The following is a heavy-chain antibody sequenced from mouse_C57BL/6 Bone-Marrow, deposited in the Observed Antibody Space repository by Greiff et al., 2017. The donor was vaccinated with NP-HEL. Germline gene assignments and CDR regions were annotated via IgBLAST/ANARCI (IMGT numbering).Heavy chain of an antibody. CDR3: ASGGTTVVADY. V-gene: IGHV1-61*01. CDR1: GYTFTSYW. D-gene: IGHD1-1*01. Sequence: QVQLQQSGAELVRPGSSVKLSCKASGYTFTSYWMDWVKQRPGQGLEWIGNIYPSDSETHYNQKFKDKATLTADKSSNTAYIQLSSLTSEDSAVYYYASGGTTVVADYWGQGTTLTVSS. J-gene: IGHJ2*01. CDR2: IYPSDSET.